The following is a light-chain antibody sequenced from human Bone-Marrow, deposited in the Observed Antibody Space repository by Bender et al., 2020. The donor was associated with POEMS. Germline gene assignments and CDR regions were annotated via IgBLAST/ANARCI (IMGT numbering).Light chain of an antibody. CDR1: ALPKQY. Sequence: AARITCSGDALPKQYAYWYHQKPGQAPVLVIYKDTERPSGTPERFSGSSSGTTVTLTISGVQAEDEADYYCQSADTTGTYVVFGGGTKLTVL. J-gene: IGLJ2*01. V-gene: IGLV3-25*03. CDR3: QSADTTGTYVV. CDR2: KDT.